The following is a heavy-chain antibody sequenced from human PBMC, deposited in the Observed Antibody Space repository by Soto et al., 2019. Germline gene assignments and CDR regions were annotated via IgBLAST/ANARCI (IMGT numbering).Heavy chain of an antibody. J-gene: IGHJ4*02. Sequence: SETLSLTCAVYGGSFSGYYWSWIRQPPGKGLEWIGEINHSGSTNYNPSLKSRVTISVDTSKNQFSLKLSSVTAADTAVYYCARGRGEWLLTYYFDYWGQGTLVTVSS. CDR2: INHSGST. CDR1: GGSFSGYY. V-gene: IGHV4-34*01. D-gene: IGHD3-3*01. CDR3: ARGRGEWLLTYYFDY.